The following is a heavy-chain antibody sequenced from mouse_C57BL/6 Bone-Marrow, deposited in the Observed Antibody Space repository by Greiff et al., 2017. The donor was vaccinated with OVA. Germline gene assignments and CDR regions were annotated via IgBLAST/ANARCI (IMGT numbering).Heavy chain of an antibody. D-gene: IGHD1-1*02. CDR2: IDPENGDT. CDR3: TRGLSLTWFAY. V-gene: IGHV14-4*01. Sequence: EVKLVESGAELVRPGASVKLSCTASGFNIKDDYMHWVKQRPEQGLEWIGWIDPENGDTEYASKFQGKATITADTSSNTAYLQLSSLTSEDTAVYYCTRGLSLTWFAYWGQGTLVTVSA. J-gene: IGHJ3*01. CDR1: GFNIKDDY.